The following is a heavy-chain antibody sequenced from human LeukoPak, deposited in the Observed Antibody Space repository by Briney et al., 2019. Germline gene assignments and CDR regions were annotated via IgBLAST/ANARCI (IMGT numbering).Heavy chain of an antibody. CDR1: GFAFSNHW. J-gene: IGHJ4*02. D-gene: IGHD2-21*01. V-gene: IGHV3-74*01. Sequence: GGSLRLSCAASGFAFSNHWMHWVRQTPGKGLVWVARINNDGRLTNYADSVKGRFTISRDNSKNTLHLKMNSLRAEDTAVYSCASPYCGRTACYGGNSWGQGTLVTVSS. CDR2: INNDGRLT. CDR3: ASPYCGRTACYGGNS.